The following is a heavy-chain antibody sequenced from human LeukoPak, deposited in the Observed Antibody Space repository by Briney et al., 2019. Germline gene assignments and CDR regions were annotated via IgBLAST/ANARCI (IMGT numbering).Heavy chain of an antibody. D-gene: IGHD4-17*01. CDR3: AKKFTGTTVISGDYFDY. CDR2: MSSDGSKK. V-gene: IGHV3-30-3*02. Sequence: PGGSLRLSCAASGFTFSSYAMHWVRQAPGKGLEWVAVMSSDGSKKYYADSVKGRFTISRDNSKNTLYLQMNSLGAEDTAVYYCAKKFTGTTVISGDYFDYWGQGTLVTVSS. J-gene: IGHJ4*02. CDR1: GFTFSSYA.